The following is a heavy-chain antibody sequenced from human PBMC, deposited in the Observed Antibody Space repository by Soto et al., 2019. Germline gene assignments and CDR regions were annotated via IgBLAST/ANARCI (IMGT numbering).Heavy chain of an antibody. V-gene: IGHV4-59*01. D-gene: IGHD3-3*01. CDR1: GGSISSYY. CDR2: IYYSGST. J-gene: IGHJ4*02. CDR3: ARLTRSDFGSGYYTLDY. Sequence: SETMSLTCTVSGGSISSYYWSWIRQPPGKGLEWIGYIYYSGSTNYNPSLKSRVTISVDTSKNQFSLKLSSVTAADTAVYYCARLTRSDFGSGYYTLDYWGQGTLVTVSS.